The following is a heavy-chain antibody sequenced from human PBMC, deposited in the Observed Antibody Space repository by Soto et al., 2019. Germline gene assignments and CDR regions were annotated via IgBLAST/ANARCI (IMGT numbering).Heavy chain of an antibody. V-gene: IGHV1-8*01. CDR3: ARRKERSGPNYFDY. CDR1: GYTFTTYD. D-gene: IGHD6-25*01. Sequence: ASVKVSCKASGYTFTTYDINWVRQAPGQGLEWMGWMNPYTGKAGYAQKFQGRVTMTRDNSISTAYMELSSLRSEDTAVYYCARRKERSGPNYFDYWGLGNLVTVS. J-gene: IGHJ4*02. CDR2: MNPYTGKA.